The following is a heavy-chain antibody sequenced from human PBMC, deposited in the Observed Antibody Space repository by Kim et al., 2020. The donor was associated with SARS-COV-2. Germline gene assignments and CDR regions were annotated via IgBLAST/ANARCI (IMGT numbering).Heavy chain of an antibody. CDR2: IYSDGST. D-gene: IGHD6-13*01. V-gene: IGHV3-53*04. J-gene: IGHJ4*02. CDR3: ARALSGYSSSWFLPQLDY. Sequence: GGSLRLSCAASGFIVSSNYMSWVRQAPGKGLEWVSVIYSDGSTYYADSVKGRFTISRHNSKNTLYLRMNSLRAEDTAVYYCARALSGYSSSWFLPQLDYWGQGTLVTVSS. CDR1: GFIVSSNY.